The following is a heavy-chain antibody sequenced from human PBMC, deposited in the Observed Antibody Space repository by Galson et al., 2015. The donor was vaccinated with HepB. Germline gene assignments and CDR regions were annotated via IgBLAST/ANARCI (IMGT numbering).Heavy chain of an antibody. V-gene: IGHV1-2*06. CDR2: IRPKSGDT. Sequence: SVKVSCKASGYIFTDYYIHWVRQTPGQGLEWMGRIRPKSGDTHYTQKFHDRVTLTRDTSISTAYMDLRRLTSADTAVYYCARERVTATGTAWFDPWGQGTLVIVS. CDR3: ARERVTATGTAWFDP. D-gene: IGHD1/OR15-1a*01. CDR1: GYIFTDYY. J-gene: IGHJ5*02.